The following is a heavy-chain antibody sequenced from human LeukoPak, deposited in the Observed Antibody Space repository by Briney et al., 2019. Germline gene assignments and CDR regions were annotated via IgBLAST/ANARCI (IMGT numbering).Heavy chain of an antibody. Sequence: ASVKVSCKASGYTFTNYYIHWMRQAPGQGLEWMGIINPSGGSNSNAQNFQGRVTMTRDASTSTVYMEMSSLRYEDTAVYYCARVGDSSNSWFDPWGQGTLVTVSS. CDR1: GYTFTNYY. CDR3: ARVGDSSNSWFDP. CDR2: INPSGGSN. V-gene: IGHV1-46*01. J-gene: IGHJ5*02. D-gene: IGHD6-19*01.